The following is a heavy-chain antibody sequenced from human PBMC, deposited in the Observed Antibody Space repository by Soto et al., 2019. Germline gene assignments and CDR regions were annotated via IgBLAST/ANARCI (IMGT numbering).Heavy chain of an antibody. J-gene: IGHJ3*02. CDR3: AKDMRYSYGPDAFDI. CDR1: GFTFDDYA. D-gene: IGHD5-18*01. V-gene: IGHV3-9*01. Sequence: EVQLVESGGGLVQPGRSLRLSCAASGFTFDDYAMHWVRQAPGKGLEWVSGISWNSGSIGYADSVKGRFTISRDNAKNSLYLQMNSLGAEDTALYYCAKDMRYSYGPDAFDIWGQGTMVTVSS. CDR2: ISWNSGSI.